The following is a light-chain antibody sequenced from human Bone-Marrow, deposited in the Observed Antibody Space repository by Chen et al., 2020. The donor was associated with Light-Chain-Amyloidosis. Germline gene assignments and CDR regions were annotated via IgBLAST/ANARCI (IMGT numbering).Light chain of an antibody. CDR1: QNVNTRF. Sequence: EIVLTQSPGTLSLSPGESATLSCRASQNVNTRFLAWYQQKPGQAPRLLIYAASSRATGIPDRFRATGSGTDFTLSISRLEPGDFAVYYCQQYGSSPRTFGQGTKLEI. CDR2: AAS. J-gene: IGKJ2*01. V-gene: IGKV3-20*01. CDR3: QQYGSSPRT.